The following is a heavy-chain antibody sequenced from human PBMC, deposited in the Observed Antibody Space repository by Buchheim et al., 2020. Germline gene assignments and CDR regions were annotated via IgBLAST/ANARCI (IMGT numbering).Heavy chain of an antibody. CDR2: IYYSGST. Sequence: QVQLQESGPGLVKPSETLSLTCTVSGGSISSYYWSWIRQPPGKGLEWIGYIYYSGSTYYNPSLKSRVTISVDTSKNQFSLKLSSVTAADTAVYYCARDCRAYGDYPVSNWFDPWGQGTL. J-gene: IGHJ5*02. CDR3: ARDCRAYGDYPVSNWFDP. D-gene: IGHD4-17*01. V-gene: IGHV4-59*12. CDR1: GGSISSYY.